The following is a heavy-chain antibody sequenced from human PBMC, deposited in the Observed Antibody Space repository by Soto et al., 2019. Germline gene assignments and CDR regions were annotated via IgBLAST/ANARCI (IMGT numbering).Heavy chain of an antibody. CDR3: AREGDNPCSLGY. Sequence: QVQLQESGPGLVKPSGILSLTCAVSGGSITDKWWSWIRQTPGKGLEWIGEVHHSGSTNYSPSLKSRVTMSVDTSKNDFSMKLFSLTAADTAIYYCAREGDNPCSLGYWGQGTLVTVSS. J-gene: IGHJ4*02. CDR2: VHHSGST. D-gene: IGHD3-16*01. CDR1: GGSITDKW. V-gene: IGHV4-4*02.